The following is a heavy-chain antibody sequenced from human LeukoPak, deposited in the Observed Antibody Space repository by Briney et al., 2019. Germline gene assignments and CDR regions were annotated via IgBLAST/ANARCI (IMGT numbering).Heavy chain of an antibody. D-gene: IGHD6-19*01. CDR3: AKAVGSSGWYEGVEY. V-gene: IGHV3-30*02. CDR1: GFTFRSYG. Sequence: GGSLRLSCAASGFTFRSYGMHWVRQAPGKGLEWVAVIWYDGSNKYYADSVKGRFTISRDNSKNTLYLQMNSLRAEDTAVYYCAKAVGSSGWYEGVEYWGQGTLVTGSS. J-gene: IGHJ4*02. CDR2: IWYDGSNK.